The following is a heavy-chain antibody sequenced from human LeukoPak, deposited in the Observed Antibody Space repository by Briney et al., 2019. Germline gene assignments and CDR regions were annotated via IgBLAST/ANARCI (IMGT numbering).Heavy chain of an antibody. D-gene: IGHD2-8*02. CDR1: GGSFSGYY. CDR3: ASPTGGDAQRYGMDV. Sequence: PSETLSLTCAVYGGSFSGYYWSWIRQPPGKGLEWIGEINHSGSTNYNPSLKSRVTISVDTSKNQFSLKLSSVTAADTAVYYCASPTGGDAQRYGMDVWGQGTTVTVSS. CDR2: INHSGST. V-gene: IGHV4-34*01. J-gene: IGHJ6*02.